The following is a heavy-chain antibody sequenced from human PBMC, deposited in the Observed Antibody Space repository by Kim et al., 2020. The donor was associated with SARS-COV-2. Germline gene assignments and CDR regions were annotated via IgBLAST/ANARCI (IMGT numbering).Heavy chain of an antibody. D-gene: IGHD3-9*01. V-gene: IGHV3-15*01. CDR2: IKSKTDGGTT. J-gene: IGHJ3*02. Sequence: GGSLRLSCAASGFTFSNAWMSWVRQAPGKGREWVGRIKSKTDGGTTDYAAPVKGRFTISRDDSKNTLYLQMNSLKTEDTAVYYCTTAAPYYDILTGYYTDAFDIWGQGTMVTVSS. CDR3: TTAAPYYDILTGYYTDAFDI. CDR1: GFTFSNAW.